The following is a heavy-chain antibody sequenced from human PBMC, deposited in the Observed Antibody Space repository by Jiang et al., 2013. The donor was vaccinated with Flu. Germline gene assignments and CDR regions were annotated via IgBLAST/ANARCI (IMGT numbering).Heavy chain of an antibody. CDR3: ARTGHAYSNYFFGLDV. CDR1: GGTLSNSA. D-gene: IGHD4-11*01. CDR2: IIPILDRE. J-gene: IGHJ6*02. Sequence: SGAEVKKPGSSVKVSCKASGGTLSNSAIFWVRQAPGQGLEWIGRIIPILDREDYAQKFQDRVTITADKSTSTAYMELSGLRSEDTAVYFCARTGHAYSNYFFGLDVWGQGTTVTVSS. V-gene: IGHV1-69*04.